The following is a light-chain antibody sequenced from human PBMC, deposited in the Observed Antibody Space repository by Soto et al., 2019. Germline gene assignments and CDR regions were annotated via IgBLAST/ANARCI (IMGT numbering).Light chain of an antibody. CDR2: ASS. V-gene: IGKV1-8*01. CDR1: QDISNY. Sequence: IPMTQSPASLSASTGDRVTITCRASQDISNYLAWYQQKPRKAPKLLISASSTLHSGVPPRFSGSGSGTDFTLTITWLQSEDYATYYCLEYYNYPWTFGQGTKVEVK. J-gene: IGKJ1*01. CDR3: LEYYNYPWT.